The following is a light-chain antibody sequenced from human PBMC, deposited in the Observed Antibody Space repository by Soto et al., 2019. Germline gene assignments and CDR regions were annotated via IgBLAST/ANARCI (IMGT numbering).Light chain of an antibody. CDR2: RNS. CDR1: ISNIGAPSD. Sequence: QAVVTQPPSVSGAPGQRVTISCTGSISNIGAPSDVQWYQQLPGTAPKLLIYRNSNRPSGVPDRFSASKSGTSASLVISGLQAVDEADYYCQSYDTNLRGVVFGGGTKLTVL. J-gene: IGLJ2*01. V-gene: IGLV1-40*01. CDR3: QSYDTNLRGVV.